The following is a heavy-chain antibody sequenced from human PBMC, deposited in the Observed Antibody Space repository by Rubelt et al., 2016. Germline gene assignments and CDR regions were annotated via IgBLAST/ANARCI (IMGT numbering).Heavy chain of an antibody. CDR1: GGSISSGGYS. V-gene: IGHV4-30-2*01. D-gene: IGHD4-17*01. CDR2: IYHSGST. J-gene: IGHJ4*02. CDR3: AGCYGE. Sequence: QLQLQESGSGLVKPSQTLSLTCAVSGGSISSGGYSWSWIRRPPGKGLEWIGYIYHSGSTYYNPSLKSRVTISIDRSKNQFSLKLCYVTAADTAVYYWAGCYGEWGQGILVTVSS.